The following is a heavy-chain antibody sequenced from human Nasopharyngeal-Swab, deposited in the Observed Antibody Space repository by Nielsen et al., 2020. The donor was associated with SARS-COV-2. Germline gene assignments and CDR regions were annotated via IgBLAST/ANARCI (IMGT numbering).Heavy chain of an antibody. D-gene: IGHD1-1*01. Sequence: ASVKVPCKVSGYTLNELSMHWVRQAPGKGLEWMGGFDPEDGETIYAQKFQGRVTMTEDTSTDTAYMELSSLRSEDTAVYYCATLLGRVYRNAFDYWGQGTLVTVSS. J-gene: IGHJ4*02. CDR2: FDPEDGET. CDR1: GYTLNELS. V-gene: IGHV1-24*01. CDR3: ATLLGRVYRNAFDY.